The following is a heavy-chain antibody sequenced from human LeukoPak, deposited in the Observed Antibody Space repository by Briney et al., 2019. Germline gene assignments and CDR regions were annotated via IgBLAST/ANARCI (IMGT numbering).Heavy chain of an antibody. J-gene: IGHJ2*01. CDR3: ARAGYCGGDCYSTPDGYFDL. Sequence: GGSLRLSCAASGFTFSDYYMSWIRQAPGKGLEWVSYISSSGSTIYYADSVKGRFTISRDNAKNSLYLQMNSLRAEDTAVYYCARAGYCGGDCYSTPDGYFDLWGRGTLVTVSS. CDR1: GFTFSDYY. D-gene: IGHD2-21*02. CDR2: ISSSGSTI. V-gene: IGHV3-11*01.